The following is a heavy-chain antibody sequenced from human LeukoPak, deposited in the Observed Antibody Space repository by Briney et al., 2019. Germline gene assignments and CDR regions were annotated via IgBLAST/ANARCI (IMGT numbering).Heavy chain of an antibody. CDR3: ASQQWLVPPFDY. D-gene: IGHD6-19*01. CDR1: GFTVSSYS. J-gene: IGHJ4*02. Sequence: GGSLRLSCAASGFTVSSYSMNWVRQAPRKGLEWVSYISSSSSTIYYADSVKGRFTISRDNAKNSLYLQMNSLRAEDTAVYYCASQQWLVPPFDYWGQGTLVTVSS. CDR2: ISSSSSTI. V-gene: IGHV3-48*01.